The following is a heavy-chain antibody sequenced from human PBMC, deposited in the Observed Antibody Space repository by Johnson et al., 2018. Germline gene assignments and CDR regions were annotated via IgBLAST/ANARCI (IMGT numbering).Heavy chain of an antibody. CDR1: GFTFSSYN. J-gene: IGHJ3*02. V-gene: IGHV3-21*04. D-gene: IGHD3-9*01. CDR2: INSGGSKV. CDR3: ASPTGYYGDAFDI. Sequence: VQLVQSGGGLVKPGGSLRLSCEASGFTFSSYNMNWVRHAPGKGLDWVSSINSGGSKVYYADSVKGRFTISRDNSKNPLYLQINSLRAEDTAVYYCASPTGYYGDAFDIWGQGIMVTVSS.